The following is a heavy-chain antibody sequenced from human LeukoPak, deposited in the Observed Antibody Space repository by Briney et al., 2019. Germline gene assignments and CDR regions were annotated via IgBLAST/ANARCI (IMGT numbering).Heavy chain of an antibody. Sequence: GRSLRLSCAASGFTFSSYAMHWVRQAPGKGLEWVAVISYDGSNKYYADSVRGRFTNTRDNSKNTLYLQMNSLRAEDTAVYNCARDLSYGYDDYWGQGTLVTVSS. V-gene: IGHV3-30*04. CDR1: GFTFSSYA. J-gene: IGHJ4*02. D-gene: IGHD5-18*01. CDR2: ISYDGSNK. CDR3: ARDLSYGYDDY.